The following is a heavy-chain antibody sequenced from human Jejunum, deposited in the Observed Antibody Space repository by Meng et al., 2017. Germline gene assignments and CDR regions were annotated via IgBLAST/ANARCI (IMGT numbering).Heavy chain of an antibody. Sequence: HVPLQHSVPGLVKPSLTPSLTCAISGDSVSSNSAAWNWIRQSPSRGLEWLGRTYYRSKWYSDYAVSVKSRITINTDTSKNQLSLQLNSVTPEDTAVYYCARDESRLLRSWGQGTLVTVSS. CDR1: GDSVSSNSAA. J-gene: IGHJ5*02. CDR3: ARDESRLLRS. CDR2: TYYRSKWYS. V-gene: IGHV6-1*01. D-gene: IGHD3-22*01.